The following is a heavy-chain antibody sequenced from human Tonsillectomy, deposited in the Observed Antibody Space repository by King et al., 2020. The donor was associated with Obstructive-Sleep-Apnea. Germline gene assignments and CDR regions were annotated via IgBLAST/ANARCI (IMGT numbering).Heavy chain of an antibody. V-gene: IGHV4-59*08. Sequence: VQLQESGPGLVKPSETLSLTCTVSGGSISSYYWSWIRQPPGKGLEWIGYIYYSGSTNYNPSLKSRVAISLDTSKSQFSLNLTSVTAADTAAYYCARHRIHYTFGRVVANTLILDPWGQGTLVTVSS. J-gene: IGHJ5*02. CDR3: ARHRIHYTFGRVVANTLILDP. D-gene: IGHD3-16*02. CDR2: IYYSGST. CDR1: GGSISSYY.